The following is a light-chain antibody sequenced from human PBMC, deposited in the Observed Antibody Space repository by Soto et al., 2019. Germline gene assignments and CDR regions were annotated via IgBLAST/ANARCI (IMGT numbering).Light chain of an antibody. J-gene: IGKJ1*01. CDR3: QQYNSWPPWT. CDR1: QSVSSD. CDR2: GAS. V-gene: IGKV3-15*01. Sequence: EIVMTQSPATVSVSPGERATLSCRASQSVSSDLAWYQQKPGQAPRLLIYGASTRATGIPARFSGSGSGTEFTLTISSLQSEDFAVYYCQQYNSWPPWTFGQGTKVEIK.